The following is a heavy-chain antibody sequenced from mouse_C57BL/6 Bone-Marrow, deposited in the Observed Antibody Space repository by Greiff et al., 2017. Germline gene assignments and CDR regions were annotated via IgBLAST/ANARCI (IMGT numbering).Heavy chain of an antibody. Sequence: VKLMESGPGLVAPSQSLSITCTVSGFSLTSYGVSWVRQTPGKGLEWLGVIWGDGSTNYHSAHISRLSISKDNSKSQVFLKLNSLLTDDTATYYCAKQGWLLPHVWGTGTTVTVSS. J-gene: IGHJ1*03. D-gene: IGHD2-3*01. CDR2: IWGDGST. V-gene: IGHV2-3*01. CDR1: GFSLTSYG. CDR3: AKQGWLLPHV.